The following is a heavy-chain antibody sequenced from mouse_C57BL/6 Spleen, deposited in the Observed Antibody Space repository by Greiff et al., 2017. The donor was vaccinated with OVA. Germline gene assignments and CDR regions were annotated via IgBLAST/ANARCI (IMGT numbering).Heavy chain of an antibody. J-gene: IGHJ2*01. Sequence: QVQLQQSGAELVRPGASVTLSCKASGYTFTDYEMHWVKQTPVHGLEWIGAIDPETGGTAYNQKFKGKAILTADKSSSTAYMELRSLTSEDSAVYYCTRSEGDDYEGYYFDYWGQGTTLTVSS. CDR3: TRSEGDDYEGYYFDY. CDR2: IDPETGGT. D-gene: IGHD2-4*01. V-gene: IGHV1-15*01. CDR1: GYTFTDYE.